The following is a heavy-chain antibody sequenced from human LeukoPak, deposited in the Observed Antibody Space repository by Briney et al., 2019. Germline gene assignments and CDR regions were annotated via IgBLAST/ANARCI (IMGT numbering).Heavy chain of an antibody. CDR2: IYYSGST. V-gene: IGHV4-39*07. J-gene: IGHJ6*02. D-gene: IGHD1-26*01. CDR1: GGSISSSSYY. Sequence: SETLSLTCTVSGGSISSSSYYWGWIRQPPGKGLEWIGSIYYSGSTYYNPSLKSRVTISVDTSKNQFSLKLGSVTAADTAVYYCARDSWELLRHYYYYGMDVWGQGTTVTVSS. CDR3: ARDSWELLRHYYYYGMDV.